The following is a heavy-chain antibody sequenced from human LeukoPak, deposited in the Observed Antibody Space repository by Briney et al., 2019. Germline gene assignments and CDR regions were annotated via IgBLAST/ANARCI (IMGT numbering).Heavy chain of an antibody. V-gene: IGHV3-74*01. J-gene: IGHJ3*02. Sequence: GRSLRLSCAASGFTFSSYWMHWVRQAPGKGLVWVSRINSDGSSTSYADSVKGRFTISRDNAKNTLYLQMNSLRAEDTAVYYCARGTGYSVFDIWGQGTMVTVSS. CDR3: ARGTGYSVFDI. CDR2: INSDGSST. D-gene: IGHD1-26*01. CDR1: GFTFSSYW.